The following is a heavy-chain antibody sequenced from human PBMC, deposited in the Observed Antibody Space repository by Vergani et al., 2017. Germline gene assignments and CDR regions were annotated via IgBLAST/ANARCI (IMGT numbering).Heavy chain of an antibody. CDR1: GFTFSSYA. CDR2: ISYDGSNK. CDR3: AREEVGAYY. Sequence: QVQLVESGGGVVQPGRSLRLSCAASGFTFSSYAMHWVRQAPGKGLEWVAVISYDGSNKYYADSVKGRFTISRDNSKNTLYLQMNSLRAEDTAVYYCAREEVGAYYWGQGTLVTVSS. V-gene: IGHV3-30-3*01. J-gene: IGHJ4*02. D-gene: IGHD1-26*01.